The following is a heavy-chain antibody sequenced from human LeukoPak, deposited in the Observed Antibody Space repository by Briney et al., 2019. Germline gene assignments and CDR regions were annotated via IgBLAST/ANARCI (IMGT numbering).Heavy chain of an antibody. CDR1: GFTFSSYS. CDR2: ISSSSSYI. Sequence: GGSLRLSCAASGFTFSSYSMNWVRQAPGKGLEWVSSISSSSSYIYYADSVKGRFTISRDNAKNSLYLQMNSLRAEDTAVYYCARGGITMVRGVPEFDAFDIWGQGTMVTVSS. CDR3: ARGGITMVRGVPEFDAFDI. V-gene: IGHV3-21*04. J-gene: IGHJ3*02. D-gene: IGHD3-10*01.